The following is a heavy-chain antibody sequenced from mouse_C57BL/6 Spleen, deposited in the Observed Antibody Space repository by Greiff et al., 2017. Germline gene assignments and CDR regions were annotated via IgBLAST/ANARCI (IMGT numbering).Heavy chain of an antibody. D-gene: IGHD1-1*01. V-gene: IGHV1-52*01. CDR3: ARHYYGSRYYVDY. CDR1: GYTFTSYW. Sequence: QVQLQQSGAELVRPGSSVKLSCKASGYTFTSYWMHWVKQRPIQGLEWIGNIDPSDSETHYNQKFKDKATLTVDKSSSTAYMQLSSLTSEDSAVYYCARHYYGSRYYVDYWGQGTTLTVSS. J-gene: IGHJ2*01. CDR2: IDPSDSET.